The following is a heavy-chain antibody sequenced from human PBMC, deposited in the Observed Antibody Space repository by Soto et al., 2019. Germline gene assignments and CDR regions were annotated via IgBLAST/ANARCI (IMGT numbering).Heavy chain of an antibody. CDR2: IDPSDSYT. J-gene: IGHJ5*02. CDR3: ARHAGGRYNWFDL. Sequence: GESLKISCKGSGYSFTSYWISWVRQMPGKGLEWMGRIDPSDSYTNYSPSFQGHVTISADKSISTAYLQWSSLKASDTAMYYCARHAGGRYNWFDLCGKGTLVTVSS. D-gene: IGHD6-19*01. V-gene: IGHV5-10-1*01. CDR1: GYSFTSYW.